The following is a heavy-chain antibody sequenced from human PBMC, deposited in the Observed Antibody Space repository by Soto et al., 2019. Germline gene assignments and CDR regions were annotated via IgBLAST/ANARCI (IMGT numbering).Heavy chain of an antibody. CDR2: INHSGST. V-gene: IGHV4-34*01. CDR3: ARGWSRYDFWSGYLNWFDP. CDR1: GGSFRGYY. J-gene: IGHJ5*02. Sequence: QVQLQQWGAGLLKPSETLSLTCAVYGGSFRGYYWSWIRQPPGKGLEWLGEINHSGSTNYNPSLKSRVTISVDTSKNQFSLKLSSVTAADTAVYYCARGWSRYDFWSGYLNWFDPWGQGTLVTVSS. D-gene: IGHD3-3*01.